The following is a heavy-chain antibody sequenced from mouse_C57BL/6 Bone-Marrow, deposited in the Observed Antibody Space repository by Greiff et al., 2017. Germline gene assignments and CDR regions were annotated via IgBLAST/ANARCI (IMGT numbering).Heavy chain of an antibody. CDR3: ARSGYFDFDV. CDR1: GYAFTNYL. Sequence: VQLQQSGAELVRPGTSVKVSCKASGYAFTNYLIEWVKQRPGQGLEWIGVINPGSGGTNYNEKFKGKATLTADKSSSTAYMQLGSLTSEDSAVYFCARSGYFDFDVWGTGTTVTVSS. D-gene: IGHD3-1*01. CDR2: INPGSGGT. V-gene: IGHV1-54*01. J-gene: IGHJ1*03.